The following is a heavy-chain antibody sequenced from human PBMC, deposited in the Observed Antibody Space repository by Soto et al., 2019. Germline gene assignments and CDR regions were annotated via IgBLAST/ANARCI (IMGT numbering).Heavy chain of an antibody. CDR2: ISAYNGNT. J-gene: IGHJ4*02. Sequence: NAEASVKVSCKASGYTFTSYGISWVRQAPGQGLEWMGWISAYNGNTNYAQKLQGRVTMTTDTSTSTAYMELRSLRSDDTAVYYCARDSENYGDYNYWGQGTLVTVSS. D-gene: IGHD4-17*01. CDR1: GYTFTSYG. V-gene: IGHV1-18*01. CDR3: ARDSENYGDYNY.